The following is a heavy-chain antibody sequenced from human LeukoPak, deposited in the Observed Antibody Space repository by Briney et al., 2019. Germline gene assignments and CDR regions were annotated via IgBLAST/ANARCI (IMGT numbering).Heavy chain of an antibody. CDR2: IRYDGSNK. Sequence: GGSLRLSCAASGFTFSSYGMHWVRQAPGKGLEWVAFIRYDGSNKYYADSVKGRFTISRDNSKNTLYLQMNSLRAEDTAVYYCAKDRRGIAVAGFDYWAREPWSPSPQ. D-gene: IGHD6-19*01. CDR1: GFTFSSYG. V-gene: IGHV3-30*02. J-gene: IGHJ4*02. CDR3: AKDRRGIAVAGFDY.